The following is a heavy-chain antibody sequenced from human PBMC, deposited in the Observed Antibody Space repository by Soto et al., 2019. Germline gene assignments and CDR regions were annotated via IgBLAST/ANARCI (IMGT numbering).Heavy chain of an antibody. CDR3: AHSLIPNWGTRGAFDY. CDR2: IYWDDDK. V-gene: IGHV2-5*02. J-gene: IGHJ4*02. CDR1: GFSLSTSGVG. D-gene: IGHD7-27*01. Sequence: QITLKESGPPLVKPTQTLTLTCTFSGFSLSTSGVGVGWIRQPPGKALEWLALIYWDDDKRYSPSLKSRLTITKDTSKNQVVLTMTNMDPADTATYYCAHSLIPNWGTRGAFDYWGQGTLVTVSS.